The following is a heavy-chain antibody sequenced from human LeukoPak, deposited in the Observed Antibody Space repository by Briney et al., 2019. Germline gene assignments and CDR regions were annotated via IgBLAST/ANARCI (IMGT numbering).Heavy chain of an antibody. CDR2: IYYSGST. D-gene: IGHD3-22*01. CDR1: GGSISSYY. CDR3: ARAADYYDSSGYYHFDY. V-gene: IGHV4-59*01. J-gene: IGHJ4*02. Sequence: PSETLSLTCTVSGGSISSYYWSWIRQPPGKGLEWIGYIYYSGSTNYNPSLKSRVTISVDTSKNQFSLKLSSVTAADTAVYYCARAADYYDSSGYYHFDYWGQGTLVTVSS.